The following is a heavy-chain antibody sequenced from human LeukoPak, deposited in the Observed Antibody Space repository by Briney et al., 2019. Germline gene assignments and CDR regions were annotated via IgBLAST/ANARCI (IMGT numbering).Heavy chain of an antibody. V-gene: IGHV3-7*01. CDR3: ARESDYGDYVAY. CDR2: INEDGSQK. CDR1: GFTFNNYS. D-gene: IGHD4-17*01. Sequence: GGSLRLSCAASGFTFNNYSMSWVRQAPGKGLEWVANINEDGSQKHYVDSVKGRFTISRDNAKNSLYLQMNSLRAEDTAVYYCARESDYGDYVAYWGQGTLVAVSS. J-gene: IGHJ4*02.